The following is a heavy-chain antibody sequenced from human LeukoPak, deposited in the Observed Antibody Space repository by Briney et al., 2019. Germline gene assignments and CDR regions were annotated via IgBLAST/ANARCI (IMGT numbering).Heavy chain of an antibody. V-gene: IGHV3-33*06. J-gene: IGHJ4*02. CDR3: AKDSRGGWSGYFDY. Sequence: GGSLRLSCVASGFSFTNSGMYWVRQAPGKGLEWGAVICRDGSAEFYADSVKCRFSISRDNFRSMFYLQINSLRGYHTAVYFCAKDSRGGWSGYFDYWGQGTLVTVSS. D-gene: IGHD6-19*01. CDR2: ICRDGSAE. CDR1: GFSFTNSG.